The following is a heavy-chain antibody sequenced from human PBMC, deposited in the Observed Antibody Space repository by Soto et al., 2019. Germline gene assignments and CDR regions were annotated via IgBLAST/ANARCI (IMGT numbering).Heavy chain of an antibody. D-gene: IGHD5-12*01. Sequence: QVQLVQSGAEVKKPGSSVKVSCKASGGTFSIYAISWVRQAPGQGLEGMGGIIPIFGTANYAQKFQGRVTITADESTSTAYMELSSLRSEDTAVYYCAREGVATIIGDYYYYGMDVWGQGTTVTVSS. V-gene: IGHV1-69*01. CDR3: AREGVATIIGDYYYYGMDV. CDR1: GGTFSIYA. J-gene: IGHJ6*02. CDR2: IIPIFGTA.